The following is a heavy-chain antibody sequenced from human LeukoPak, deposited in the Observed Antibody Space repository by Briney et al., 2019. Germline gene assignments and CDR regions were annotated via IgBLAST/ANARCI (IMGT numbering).Heavy chain of an antibody. CDR1: GFTFSSYG. CDR3: ARDPTYSGSYPYFDY. CDR2: IRYDGSNK. J-gene: IGHJ4*02. V-gene: IGHV3-30*02. D-gene: IGHD1-26*01. Sequence: GGSLRLSCAASGFTFSSYGMHWVRQAPGKGLEWVAFIRYDGSNKYYADSVKGRFTISRDNSKNTLYLQMGSLRAEDMAVYYCARDPTYSGSYPYFDYWGQGTLVTVSS.